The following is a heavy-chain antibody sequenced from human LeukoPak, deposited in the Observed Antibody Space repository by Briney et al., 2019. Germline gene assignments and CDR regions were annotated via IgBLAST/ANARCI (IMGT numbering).Heavy chain of an antibody. V-gene: IGHV4-4*07. Sequence: SETPSLTCTVSGGSISSYYWSWIRQPAGKGLEWIGRIYTSGSTNYNPSLKSRVTMSVDTSKNQFSLKLSSVTAADTAVYYCARETYYYGSGSYLIDYWGQGTLVTVSS. J-gene: IGHJ4*02. CDR1: GGSISSYY. D-gene: IGHD3-10*01. CDR2: IYTSGST. CDR3: ARETYYYGSGSYLIDY.